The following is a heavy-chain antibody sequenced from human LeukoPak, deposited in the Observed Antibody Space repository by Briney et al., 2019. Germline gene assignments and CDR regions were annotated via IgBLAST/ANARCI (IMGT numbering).Heavy chain of an antibody. CDR1: GYTFTSNY. D-gene: IGHD5-18*01. CDR2: ISPSGGST. Sequence: ASVKVSCKAFGYTFTSNYMHWVRQAPGQGPEWMGVISPSGGSTTYAQKFQGRVTLTRDMSTSTDYLELSSLRSDDTAVYYCARDLVTFDYWGQGTLVTVSS. CDR3: ARDLVTFDY. V-gene: IGHV1-46*01. J-gene: IGHJ4*02.